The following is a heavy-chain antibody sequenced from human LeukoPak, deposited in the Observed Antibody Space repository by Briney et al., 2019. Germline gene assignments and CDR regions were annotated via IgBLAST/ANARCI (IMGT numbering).Heavy chain of an antibody. J-gene: IGHJ6*03. V-gene: IGHV4-4*07. CDR1: GGSISTYY. D-gene: IGHD6-19*01. Sequence: SETLSLTCTVSGGSISTYYWSWIRQSAGKGLEWIGRIYTSGSTDYNSSLKSRVTMSVDTSKNQFSLKLSSVTAADTAIYYRAREGGQWPAYQYYMDVWGKGTTVTVSS. CDR2: IYTSGST. CDR3: AREGGQWPAYQYYMDV.